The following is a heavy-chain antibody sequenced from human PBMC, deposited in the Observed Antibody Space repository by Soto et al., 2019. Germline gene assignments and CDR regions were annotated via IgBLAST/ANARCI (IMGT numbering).Heavy chain of an antibody. D-gene: IGHD1-26*01. J-gene: IGHJ4*02. V-gene: IGHV4-31*03. Sequence: QVQLQESGPGLVKPSQTLSLTCTVSGASINSGGFYWSWLRQLPGKGLEWIGYIYFSGSTYYNPSLESRLTISLDTSQNQFSLKLSSVIAADTAVYYCASGNAWEAIFASWGQGTLVTVS. CDR2: IYFSGST. CDR3: ASGNAWEAIFAS. CDR1: GASINSGGFY.